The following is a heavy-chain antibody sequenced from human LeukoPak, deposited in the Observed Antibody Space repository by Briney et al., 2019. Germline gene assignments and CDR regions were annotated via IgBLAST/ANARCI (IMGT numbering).Heavy chain of an antibody. Sequence: SETLSLTCTVSGGSISSSSYYRGWIRQPPGKGLEWIGSIYYSGSTYYNPSLKSRVTISVDTSKNQFSLRLSSVTAADTAVYYCARQGSRRAFDIWGQGTMVTVSS. D-gene: IGHD2-2*01. J-gene: IGHJ3*02. V-gene: IGHV4-39*01. CDR1: GGSISSSSYY. CDR3: ARQGSRRAFDI. CDR2: IYYSGST.